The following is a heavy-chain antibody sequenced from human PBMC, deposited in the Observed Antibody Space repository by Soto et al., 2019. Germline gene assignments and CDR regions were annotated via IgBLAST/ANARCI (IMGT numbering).Heavy chain of an antibody. D-gene: IGHD3-22*01. J-gene: IGHJ4*02. Sequence: ASVKVSCKASGYTFASYDINWVRQATGQGLEWMGWMNPNSGNTGYAQKFQGRVTITADESTSTAYMELSSLRSEDTAVYYCARKEGHYYDSSGYYFALYFDYWGQGTLVTVSS. CDR3: ARKEGHYYDSSGYYFALYFDY. V-gene: IGHV1-8*01. CDR2: MNPNSGNT. CDR1: GYTFASYD.